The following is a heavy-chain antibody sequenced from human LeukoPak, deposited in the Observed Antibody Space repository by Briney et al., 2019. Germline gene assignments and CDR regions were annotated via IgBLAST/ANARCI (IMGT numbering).Heavy chain of an antibody. CDR3: ARNVYYYDSSGYYPYYFGY. J-gene: IGHJ4*02. CDR2: ISYDGSKK. D-gene: IGHD3-22*01. Sequence: GGSLRLSCAASGFTFSSYAMHWVRQAPGKGLEWVAVISYDGSKKYYADSVKGRFTISRDNSENTLYLQMNSLRAEDTAVYYCARNVYYYDSSGYYPYYFGYWGQGTLVTVSS. V-gene: IGHV3-30-3*01. CDR1: GFTFSSYA.